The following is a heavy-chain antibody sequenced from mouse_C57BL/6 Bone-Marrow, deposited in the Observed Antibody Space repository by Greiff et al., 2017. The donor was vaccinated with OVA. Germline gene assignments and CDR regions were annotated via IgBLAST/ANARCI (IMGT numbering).Heavy chain of an antibody. CDR3: AREGDYYGSSFYWYFDV. CDR2: INPNNGGT. J-gene: IGHJ1*03. V-gene: IGHV1-26*01. Sequence: VQLQQSGPELVKPGASVKISCKASGYTFTDYYMNWVKQSHGKSLEWIGDINPNNGGTSYNQKFKGKATLTVDKSSSTAYMELRSLTSEDSAVYYCAREGDYYGSSFYWYFDVWGTGTTVTVSS. CDR1: GYTFTDYY. D-gene: IGHD1-1*01.